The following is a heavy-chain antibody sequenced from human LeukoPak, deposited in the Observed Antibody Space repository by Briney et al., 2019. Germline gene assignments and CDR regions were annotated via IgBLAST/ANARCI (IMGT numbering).Heavy chain of an antibody. Sequence: SETLSLTCAVSGASISSNWWSWVRQPPGKGLEWIGEIYHSGDTNYNPSLDSRVTIPVDKSNNQFSLRVSSVTAADTAVYYCARSDDRYFDYWGQGTLVTVSS. V-gene: IGHV4-4*02. CDR1: GASISSNW. CDR3: ARSDDRYFDY. D-gene: IGHD1-1*01. CDR2: IYHSGDT. J-gene: IGHJ4*02.